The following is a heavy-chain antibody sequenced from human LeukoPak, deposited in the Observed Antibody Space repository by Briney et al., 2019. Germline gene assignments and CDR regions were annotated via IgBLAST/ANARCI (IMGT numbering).Heavy chain of an antibody. Sequence: PGGSLRLSCAASGFTLRNTWMAWVRQAPGKGLEWVANINQDASTKHYVDSVKGRFTISRDNAKNSLYLRMNSLRAEDTAVYYCARDQSGSLDYWGQGTLVTVSS. CDR3: ARDQSGSLDY. V-gene: IGHV3-7*01. CDR1: GFTLRNTW. D-gene: IGHD1-26*01. CDR2: INQDASTK. J-gene: IGHJ4*02.